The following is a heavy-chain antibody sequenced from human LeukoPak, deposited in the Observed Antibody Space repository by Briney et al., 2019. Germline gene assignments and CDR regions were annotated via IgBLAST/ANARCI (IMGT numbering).Heavy chain of an antibody. CDR1: GYTFTGYY. CDR2: INPNSGGT. V-gene: IGHV1-2*04. J-gene: IGHJ6*04. Sequence: ASVKVSCKASGYTFTGYYMHWVRQAPGQGLEWMGWINPNSGGTNYAQKFQGWVTMTRDTSIKTAYMELSRLRSDDTAVYYCARQGGSGYCSGGSCRPMKNYYYYYGMDVWGKGTTVTVSS. D-gene: IGHD2-15*01. CDR3: ARQGGSGYCSGGSCRPMKNYYYYYGMDV.